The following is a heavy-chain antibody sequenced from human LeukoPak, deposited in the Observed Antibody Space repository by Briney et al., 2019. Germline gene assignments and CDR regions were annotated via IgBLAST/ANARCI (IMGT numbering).Heavy chain of an antibody. CDR3: ARKPIVNSAWYYFDY. V-gene: IGHV4-39*07. J-gene: IGHJ4*02. Sequence: SETLSLTCTVSGGSISSSSYYWGWIRQPPGKGLEWIGSIYYSGSTYYNPSLKSRVTMSVDTSKNQFSLKLSSVTAADTAVYYCARKPIVNSAWYYFDYWGQGTLVTVSS. D-gene: IGHD3-22*01. CDR2: IYYSGST. CDR1: GGSISSSSYY.